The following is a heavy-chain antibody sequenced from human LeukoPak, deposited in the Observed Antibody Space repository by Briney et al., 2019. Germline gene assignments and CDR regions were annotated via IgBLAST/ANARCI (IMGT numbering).Heavy chain of an antibody. CDR1: GYTFTGYY. CDR2: INPNSGGT. D-gene: IGHD2-15*01. J-gene: IGHJ6*02. Sequence: ASVKDSCKASGYTFTGYYMHWVRQAPGQGLEWMGWINPNSGGTNYAQKFQGRVTMTRDTSISTAYMELSRLRSDDTAVYYCARERPGYCSGGSCYSYGMDVWGQGTTVTVSS. V-gene: IGHV1-2*02. CDR3: ARERPGYCSGGSCYSYGMDV.